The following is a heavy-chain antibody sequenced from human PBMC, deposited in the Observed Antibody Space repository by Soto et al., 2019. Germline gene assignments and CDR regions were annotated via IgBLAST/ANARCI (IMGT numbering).Heavy chain of an antibody. V-gene: IGHV1-2*02. D-gene: IGHD5-12*01. J-gene: IGHJ5*02. CDR1: GYTFTGYY. Sequence: ALVKVSCKASGYTFTGYYMHWVRQAPGQGLEWMGWINPNSGGTNYAQKFQGRVTMTRDTSISTAYMELSRLRSDDTAVYYCAVLVATIGGYWFDPWGQGTLVTVSS. CDR3: AVLVATIGGYWFDP. CDR2: INPNSGGT.